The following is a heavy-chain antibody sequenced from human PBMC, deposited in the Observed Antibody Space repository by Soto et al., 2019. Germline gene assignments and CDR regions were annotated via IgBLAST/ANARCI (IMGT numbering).Heavy chain of an antibody. CDR3: APLTVSLSGPYGIHV. V-gene: IGHV4-39*01. CDR2: MLYSGLT. D-gene: IGHD2-15*01. Sequence: SETLSLTCIVSGYSVSSSDYCWAWIRQPPGKGLEWIGSMLYSGLTYYNPSLKSRVTLSVDTSKNQFSVRLNSVTASDTAVYYCAPLTVSLSGPYGIHVWGQGTTVTVSS. CDR1: GYSVSSSDYC. J-gene: IGHJ6*02.